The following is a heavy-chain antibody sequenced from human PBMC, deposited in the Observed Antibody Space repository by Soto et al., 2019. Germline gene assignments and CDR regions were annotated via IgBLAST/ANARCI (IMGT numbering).Heavy chain of an antibody. CDR1: GFAFIVYA. V-gene: IGHV3-23*01. CDR2: NSSSRGST. CDR3: AKEFHSYGSGRYGMDV. Sequence: GGPLSLPWAASGFAFIVYAMIWVRPATGKGVEWVSSNSSSRGSTDYADSVKGRFTITRDNSKNTLYLQLNSLRAEDTAVYYCAKEFHSYGSGRYGMDVWGQGAMVTVSS. J-gene: IGHJ6*02. D-gene: IGHD6-19*01.